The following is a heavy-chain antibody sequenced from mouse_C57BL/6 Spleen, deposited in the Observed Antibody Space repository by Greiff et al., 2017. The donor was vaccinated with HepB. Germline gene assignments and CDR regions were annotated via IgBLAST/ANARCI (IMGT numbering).Heavy chain of an antibody. D-gene: IGHD1-1*01. J-gene: IGHJ1*03. CDR3: ASPNYYGSSSSYWYFDV. CDR2: INPSSGYT. CDR1: GYTFTSYT. V-gene: IGHV1-4*01. Sequence: QVQLKESGAELARPGASVKMSCKASGYTFTSYTMHWVKQRPGQGLEWIGYINPSSGYTKYNQKFKDKATLTADKSSSTAYMQLSSLTSEDSAVYYCASPNYYGSSSSYWYFDVWGTGTTVTVSS.